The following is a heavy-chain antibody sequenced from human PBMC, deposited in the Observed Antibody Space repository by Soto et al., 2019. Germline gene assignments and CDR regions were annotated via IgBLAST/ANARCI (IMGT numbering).Heavy chain of an antibody. J-gene: IGHJ4*02. Sequence: VKVSCKASGGTFSSYAISWVRQAPGQGLEWMGGIIPIFGTANYAQKFQGRVTITADESTSTAYMELSSLRSEDTAVYYCARDSSGYRNFDYWGQGTLVTVPQ. CDR3: ARDSSGYRNFDY. D-gene: IGHD3-22*01. V-gene: IGHV1-69*13. CDR2: IIPIFGTA. CDR1: GGTFSSYA.